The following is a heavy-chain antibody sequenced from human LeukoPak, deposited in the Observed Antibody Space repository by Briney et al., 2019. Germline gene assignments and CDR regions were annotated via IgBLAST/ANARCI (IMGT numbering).Heavy chain of an antibody. CDR2: INPNSGGT. D-gene: IGHD2-15*01. J-gene: IGHJ3*02. V-gene: IGHV1-2*02. CDR3: ARDRGKTGFCSGGSCYSDAFDI. CDR1: GYTFTAYY. Sequence: GASVKVSCKASGYTFTAYYMHWVRQAPGQGLEWMGWINPNSGGTNYAQKFQGRVTMTRDTSISTAYMELSRLRSGDTAVYYCARDRGKTGFCSGGSCYSDAFDIWGQGTMVTVSS.